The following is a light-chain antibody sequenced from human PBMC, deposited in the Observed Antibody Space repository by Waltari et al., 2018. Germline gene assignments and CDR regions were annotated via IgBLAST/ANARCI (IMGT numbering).Light chain of an antibody. CDR1: GAINVDGYH. J-gene: IGLJ2*01. Sequence: PMLTQPASLSASPGASASLTCTISGAINVDGYHIFWYQQKPGSPPRDLMRYKSDSDKGQGSGVPSRFSGSKDASANTGILRISGRQSEDESDYYCAIGHSSGGLFGGGTRLTVL. CDR2: YKSDSDK. V-gene: IGLV5-45*01. CDR3: AIGHSSGGL.